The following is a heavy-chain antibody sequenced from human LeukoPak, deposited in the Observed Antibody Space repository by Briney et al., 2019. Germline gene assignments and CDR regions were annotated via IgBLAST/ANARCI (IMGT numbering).Heavy chain of an antibody. V-gene: IGHV4-38-2*02. D-gene: IGHD1-14*01. Sequence: SETLSLTCTVSGYPISSGYYWGWIRQPPGKGLEWIGTIYHSGSTYCNPSLKSRVTISLDTSKNQFSLKLSSVTAADTAVYYCATAVGPDRPFDCWGQGTLVTVSS. CDR1: GYPISSGYY. J-gene: IGHJ4*02. CDR2: IYHSGST. CDR3: ATAVGPDRPFDC.